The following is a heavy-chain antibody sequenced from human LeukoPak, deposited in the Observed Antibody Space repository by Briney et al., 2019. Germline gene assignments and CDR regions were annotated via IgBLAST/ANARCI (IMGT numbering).Heavy chain of an antibody. Sequence: PGGSLRLSCAASGFTFSSYAMNWVRQAPGKGLEWVSAISGSGGSTYYADSVKGRFTISRDNSKNTLYLQINSLRAEDTAVYSCAKARGYGDYQGWDYWGQGTLVTASS. CDR2: ISGSGGST. D-gene: IGHD4-17*01. V-gene: IGHV3-23*01. CDR3: AKARGYGDYQGWDY. J-gene: IGHJ4*02. CDR1: GFTFSSYA.